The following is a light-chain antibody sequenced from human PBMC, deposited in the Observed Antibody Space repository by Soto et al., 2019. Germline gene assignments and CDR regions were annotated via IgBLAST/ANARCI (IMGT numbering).Light chain of an antibody. Sequence: DIVMTQSPLSLPVTPGEPASISCRSSQSLQHSNGYNYLDWYVQKPGQSPQILIYLASNRASGVPKRLSGSGSGTDCTMKNSRVEAEDVGVYYCMQALQTPAFGQGTKVEIK. CDR2: LAS. CDR3: MQALQTPA. V-gene: IGKV2-28*01. CDR1: QSLQHSNGYNY. J-gene: IGKJ1*01.